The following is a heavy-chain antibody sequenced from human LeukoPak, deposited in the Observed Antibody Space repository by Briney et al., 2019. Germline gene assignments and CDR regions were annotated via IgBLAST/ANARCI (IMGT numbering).Heavy chain of an antibody. Sequence: PGGSLRLSCAASGFTFSDNWMHWVRQAPGKGLVWVSCIEGDGTGTVYADSVKGRFTISRDNAKNTLYLQMNSLRAEDTAVYYCTRDYYYRMDVWGKGTTVTVSS. CDR1: GFTFSDNW. J-gene: IGHJ6*04. CDR2: IEGDGTGT. CDR3: TRDYYYRMDV. V-gene: IGHV3-74*01.